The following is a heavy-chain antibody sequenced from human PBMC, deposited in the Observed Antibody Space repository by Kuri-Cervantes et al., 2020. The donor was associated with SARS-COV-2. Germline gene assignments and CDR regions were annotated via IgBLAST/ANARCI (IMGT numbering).Heavy chain of an antibody. CDR2: VYYSGTT. CDR1: GGSISSSNYY. J-gene: IGHJ5*02. Sequence: SETLSLTCTVSGGSISSSNYYWDWIRQSPGKGLEWIGNVYYSGTTNYNPSLKRRVTISMDTSKNQFSLQLSSVTAADTAVYYCARRAKLLLWFGVVDPCGQGSLVTFSS. V-gene: IGHV4-39*07. D-gene: IGHD3-10*01. CDR3: ARRAKLLLWFGVVDP.